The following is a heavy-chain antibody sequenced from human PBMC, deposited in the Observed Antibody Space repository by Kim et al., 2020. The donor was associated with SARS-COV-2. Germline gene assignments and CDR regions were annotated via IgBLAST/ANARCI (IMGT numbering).Heavy chain of an antibody. D-gene: IGHD2-8*01. V-gene: IGHV4-30-2*03. CDR3: ASLIHDYDGMDV. Sequence: YNPSLKSRVTISVDTSKNQFSLKLSSVTAADTAVYYWASLIHDYDGMDVGGQGTTVTVSS. J-gene: IGHJ6*02.